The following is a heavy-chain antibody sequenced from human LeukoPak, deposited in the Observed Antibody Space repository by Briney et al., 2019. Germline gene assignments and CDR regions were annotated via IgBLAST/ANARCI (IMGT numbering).Heavy chain of an antibody. V-gene: IGHV3-7*01. CDR3: ARDLWDYDFWSGYFDY. D-gene: IGHD3-3*01. J-gene: IGHJ4*02. Sequence: GGSLRLSCAASGFTFSSYWMSWVRQAPGKGLEWVANIKQDGSEKYYVDSVKGRFTISRDNAKNSLYLQMNSLRAEHTAVYYCARDLWDYDFWSGYFDYWGQGTLVTVPS. CDR2: IKQDGSEK. CDR1: GFTFSSYW.